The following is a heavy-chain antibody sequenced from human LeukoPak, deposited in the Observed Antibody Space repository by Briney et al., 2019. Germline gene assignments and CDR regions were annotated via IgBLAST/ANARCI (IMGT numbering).Heavy chain of an antibody. V-gene: IGHV3-21*01. J-gene: IGHJ4*02. CDR2: ISDISSFI. D-gene: IGHD1-26*01. CDR3: ARDLHLLRGFFDY. CDR1: GFTFSSYS. Sequence: GGSLRLSCAASGFTFSSYSMSWVRQAPGKGQEWVSSISDISSFIYYADSVKGRFTISRDNAKNSLYLQMNSLRAEDTAIYYCARDLHLLRGFFDYWGQGALVTVSS.